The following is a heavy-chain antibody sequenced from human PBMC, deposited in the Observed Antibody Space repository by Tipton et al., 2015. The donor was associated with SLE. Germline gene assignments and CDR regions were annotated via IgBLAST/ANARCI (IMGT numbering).Heavy chain of an antibody. J-gene: IGHJ3*02. Sequence: SGFTFSDYYMSWIRQAPGKGLEWVSYISSSGSTIYYADSVKGRFTISRDNAKNSLYLQMNSLRAEDTAVYYSARDPSSWYLEAFDIWGQETMVTVSS. D-gene: IGHD6-13*01. CDR3: ARDPSSWYLEAFDI. V-gene: IGHV3-11*04. CDR1: GFTFSDYY. CDR2: ISSSGSTI.